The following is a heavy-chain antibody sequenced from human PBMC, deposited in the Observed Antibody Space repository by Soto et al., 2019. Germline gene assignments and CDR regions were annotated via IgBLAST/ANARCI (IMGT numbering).Heavy chain of an antibody. Sequence: QSRGPLILSCEASGFTFGHFARSWVRQAPGKGMEWVAAISGTGGAAYSADSVKGRFTISRDNSRNTLVLQMNSLRVDDTAIYYCAKPEEVVRGFDVWGLGTLVTVSS. CDR2: ISGTGGAA. J-gene: IGHJ4*02. CDR1: GFTFGHFA. CDR3: AKPEEVVRGFDV. V-gene: IGHV3-23*01. D-gene: IGHD6-6*01.